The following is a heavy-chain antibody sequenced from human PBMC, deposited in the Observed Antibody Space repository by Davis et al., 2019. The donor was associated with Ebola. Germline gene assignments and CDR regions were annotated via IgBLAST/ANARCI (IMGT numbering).Heavy chain of an antibody. CDR3: AKGAYCSSTSCYYYYYMDV. D-gene: IGHD2-2*01. J-gene: IGHJ6*03. Sequence: PGGSLRLSRAASGFTFSSYAMHWVRQAPGKGLEWVAVISYDGSNKYYADSVKGRFTISRDNSKNTLYLQMNSLRAEDTAVYYCAKGAYCSSTSCYYYYYMDVWGKGTTVTVSS. CDR1: GFTFSSYA. V-gene: IGHV3-30-3*01. CDR2: ISYDGSNK.